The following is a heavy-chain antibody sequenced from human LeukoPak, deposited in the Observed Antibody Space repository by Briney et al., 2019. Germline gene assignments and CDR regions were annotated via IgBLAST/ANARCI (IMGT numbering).Heavy chain of an antibody. Sequence: SETLSLTCTVSGDSISSSSHYWGWIRQPPGKGLEWIGTIYYSGSTYYNPSLKSRVTISVDMSKNQFSLKLSSVTAADTAVYYCAQTPRLLLFGELLAGWFDPWGQGTLVTVSS. CDR1: GDSISSSSHY. CDR3: AQTPRLLLFGELLAGWFDP. J-gene: IGHJ5*02. V-gene: IGHV4-39*01. D-gene: IGHD3-10*01. CDR2: IYYSGST.